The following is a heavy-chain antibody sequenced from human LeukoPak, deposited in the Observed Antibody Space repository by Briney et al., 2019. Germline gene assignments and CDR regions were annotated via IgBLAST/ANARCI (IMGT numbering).Heavy chain of an antibody. CDR2: ISGSGSST. D-gene: IGHD1-7*01. V-gene: IGHV3-23*01. CDR1: GFTFSSYG. J-gene: IGHJ5*02. CDR3: ARGLNWKYGWFDP. Sequence: PGGSLRLSCAASGFTFSSYGMSWVRQAPGKGLEWVSAISGSGSSTYYAASVKGRFTISRDNAKNSLYLQMNSLRAEDTAVYYCARGLNWKYGWFDPWGQGTLVTVSS.